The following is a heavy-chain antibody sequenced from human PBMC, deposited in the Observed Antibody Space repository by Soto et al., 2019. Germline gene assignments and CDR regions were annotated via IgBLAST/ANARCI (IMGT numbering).Heavy chain of an antibody. CDR1: GFTFSSYS. V-gene: IGHV3-21*01. CDR3: ARDRSPTGERDAFDI. J-gene: IGHJ3*02. CDR2: ISSSSSSI. Sequence: EVQLVESGGGLVKPGGSLRLSCAASGFTFSSYSMNWVRQAPGKGLEWVSSISSSSSSIYYADSVKGRFTISRDNAKNSLYLQMNSLGAEDTAVYYCARDRSPTGERDAFDILGQGTMGTVSS. D-gene: IGHD1-1*01.